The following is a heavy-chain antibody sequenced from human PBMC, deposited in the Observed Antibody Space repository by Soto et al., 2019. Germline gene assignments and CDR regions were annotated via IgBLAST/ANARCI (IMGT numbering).Heavy chain of an antibody. J-gene: IGHJ4*02. CDR3: ARDGRGQVSSYFDY. V-gene: IGHV3-21*01. CDR1: GFTFSSYS. CDR2: ISSSSSYI. Sequence: GGSLRLSCAASGFTFSSYSMNWVRQAPGKGLEWVSSISSSSSYIYYADSVKGRFTISRDNAKNSLYLQMNSLRAEDTAVYYCARDGRGQVSSYFDYWGQGTLVTVSS.